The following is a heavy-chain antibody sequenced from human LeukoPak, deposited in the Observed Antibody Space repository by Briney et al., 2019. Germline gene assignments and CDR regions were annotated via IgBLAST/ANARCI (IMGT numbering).Heavy chain of an antibody. CDR1: GGSISSYY. CDR3: GRRVVITADAFAI. Sequence: PSETLSLTCTVSGGSISSYYWSWIRQPPGKGLEWIGYIYYSGSTNYNPSLKSRVTISVDTSKNQFSLKLSSVTASDTAVDYCGRRVVITADAFAIWGQGTMVTVSS. V-gene: IGHV4-59*01. CDR2: IYYSGST. J-gene: IGHJ3*02. D-gene: IGHD3-22*01.